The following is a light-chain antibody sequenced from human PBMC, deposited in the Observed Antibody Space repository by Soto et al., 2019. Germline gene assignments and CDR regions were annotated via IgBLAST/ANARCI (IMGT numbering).Light chain of an antibody. Sequence: DIQLTQSPSFLSASVGDRVTITCRASQGISSYLAWYQQKPGKAPKLLIYAASTLQSGVPSRFSGSGSGTEFTLTISSLQPEDFATYYCKQLNSYPRVFTFGPGTKVDIK. V-gene: IGKV1-9*01. CDR2: AAS. CDR3: KQLNSYPRVFT. CDR1: QGISSY. J-gene: IGKJ3*01.